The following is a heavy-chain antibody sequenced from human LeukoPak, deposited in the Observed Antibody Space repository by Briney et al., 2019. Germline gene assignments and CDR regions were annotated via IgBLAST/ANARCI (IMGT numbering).Heavy chain of an antibody. D-gene: IGHD5-18*01. CDR2: IKRKSDGGTA. CDR3: ARVHYNTAMVDIDY. CDR1: GFTFTDAW. J-gene: IGHJ4*02. Sequence: GGSLRLSCAASGFTFTDAWMAWVRQAPGMGLEWVGHIKRKSDGGTASYAAPVEGRFTISRDNGKNSLYLQMNSLRAEDTAVYYCARVHYNTAMVDIDYWGQGTLVTVSS. V-gene: IGHV3-15*01.